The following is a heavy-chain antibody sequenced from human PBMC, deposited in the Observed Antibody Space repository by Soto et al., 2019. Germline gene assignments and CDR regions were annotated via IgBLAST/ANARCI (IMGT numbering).Heavy chain of an antibody. CDR1: GGTFSSYA. CDR3: ARVRIFGVVIIRYYGMDV. CDR2: IIPIFGTA. Sequence: ASVKVSCKXSGGTFSSYAISWVRQAPGQGLEWMGGIIPIFGTANYAQKFQGRVTITADESTSTAYMELSSLRSEDTAVYYCARVRIFGVVIIRYYGMDVWGQGTTVTVSS. D-gene: IGHD3-3*01. V-gene: IGHV1-69*13. J-gene: IGHJ6*02.